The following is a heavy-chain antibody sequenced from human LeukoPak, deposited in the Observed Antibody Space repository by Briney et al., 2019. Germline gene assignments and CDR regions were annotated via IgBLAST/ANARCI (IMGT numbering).Heavy chain of an antibody. CDR2: ISSSSGVGT. CDR3: ARDRHDFWSGYSGPDY. CDR1: GFTFSTHA. J-gene: IGHJ4*02. V-gene: IGHV3-23*01. D-gene: IGHD3-3*01. Sequence: QPGGSLRLSCAASGFTFSTHAMTWVRQAPGKGLEWVSSISSSSGVGTYSADSVKGRFTISRDNSKNTLYLQMNSLRAEDTAVYYCARDRHDFWSGYSGPDYWGQGTLVTVSS.